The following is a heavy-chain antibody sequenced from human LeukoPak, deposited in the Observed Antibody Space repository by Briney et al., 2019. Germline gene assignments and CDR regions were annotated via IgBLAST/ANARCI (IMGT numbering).Heavy chain of an antibody. Sequence: PSETLSLTCTVSGVSFSSYFWSWVRLTPGKGVEWVGDIQNSGKTNYNTSLKRRDTISEEKSKNKFSLKRRSVNAADTAVYYCARDVRYYYYFIDVWGKGTTVTVSS. CDR2: IQNSGKT. CDR3: ARDVRYYYYFIDV. V-gene: IGHV4-59*01. D-gene: IGHD1-14*01. CDR1: GVSFSSYF. J-gene: IGHJ6*03.